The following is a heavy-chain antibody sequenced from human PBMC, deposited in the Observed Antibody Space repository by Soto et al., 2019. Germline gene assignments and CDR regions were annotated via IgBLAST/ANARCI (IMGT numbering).Heavy chain of an antibody. Sequence: SEPLSLTCTVSGGSISTSIYYWGWIRQPPGKGLEWIGSIYFTGSTYYNPSLKRRVTMSVDTSKNQFSLKLSSVTAADTAVYYCARQEGYCGGDCLAQYVKHWGKGTLVTVS. CDR2: IYFTGST. D-gene: IGHD2-21*02. V-gene: IGHV4-39*01. CDR1: GGSISTSIYY. J-gene: IGHJ1*01. CDR3: ARQEGYCGGDCLAQYVKH.